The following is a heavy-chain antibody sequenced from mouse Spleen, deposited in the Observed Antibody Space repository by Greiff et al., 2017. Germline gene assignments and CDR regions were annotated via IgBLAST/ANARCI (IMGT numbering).Heavy chain of an antibody. J-gene: IGHJ3*01. Sequence: QVQLQQSGPGLVAPSQSLSITCTVSGFSLTDYGISWIRQPPGKTPEWLGVIWSGGTTYYNSALKSRLSINKDNSKSQVFLKVNSLQIDDTAMYYCARHFDRVFAYWGQGTLVTVSA. CDR1: GFSLTDYG. D-gene: IGHD3-2*01. CDR3: ARHFDRVFAY. CDR2: IWSGGTT. V-gene: IGHV2-6-5*01.